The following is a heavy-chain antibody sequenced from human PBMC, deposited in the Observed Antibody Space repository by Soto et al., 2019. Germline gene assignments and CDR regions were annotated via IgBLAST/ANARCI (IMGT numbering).Heavy chain of an antibody. V-gene: IGHV1-69*02. D-gene: IGHD3-3*01. J-gene: IGHJ4*02. Sequence: QVQLVQSGAEVKKPGSSVKVSCKASGGTFSSYTISWVRQAPGQGLEWMGRIIPILGIANYAQKCKGRVTNTAHKATSTAYVDLSSLRSDDTAVYYCAGVEWGPAAIDYSGQGTLVTVSS. CDR3: AGVEWGPAAIDY. CDR1: GGTFSSYT. CDR2: IIPILGIA.